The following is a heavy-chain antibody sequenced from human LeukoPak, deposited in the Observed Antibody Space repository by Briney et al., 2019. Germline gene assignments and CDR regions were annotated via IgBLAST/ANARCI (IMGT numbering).Heavy chain of an antibody. V-gene: IGHV1-69*06. CDR3: ARVKPDTVTTSYYYYYMDV. Sequence: GASVKVSCKASGGTFSSYAISWVRQAPGQGLEWMGGIIPIFGTANYAQKFQGRVTITADKSTSTAYMELSSLRSEDTAVYYCARVKPDTVTTSYYYYYMDVWGKGTTVTVSS. CDR1: GGTFSSYA. CDR2: IIPIFGTA. J-gene: IGHJ6*03. D-gene: IGHD4-17*01.